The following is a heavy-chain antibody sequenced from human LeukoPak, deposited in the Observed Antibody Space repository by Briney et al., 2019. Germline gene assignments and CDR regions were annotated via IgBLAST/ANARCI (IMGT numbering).Heavy chain of an antibody. V-gene: IGHV1-2*02. J-gene: IGHJ4*02. D-gene: IGHD3-10*01. CDR1: GYTFTGYY. Sequence: GASVKVSCKASGYTFTGYYMHWVRQAPGQGLEWMGWINPNSGGTNYAQKFQGRVTMTRDTSISTAYMELSRLRSDDTAVYYCARDGPGRREYFDYWGQGTLVTVSS. CDR3: ARDGPGRREYFDY. CDR2: INPNSGGT.